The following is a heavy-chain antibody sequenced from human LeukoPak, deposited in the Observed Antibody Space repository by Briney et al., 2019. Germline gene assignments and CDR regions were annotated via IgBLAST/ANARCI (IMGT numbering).Heavy chain of an antibody. CDR2: IGAGGTFT. D-gene: IGHD6-13*01. CDR1: GFTFSSYA. J-gene: IGHJ4*02. Sequence: PGGSLRLSCTASGFTFSSYAMNWVRQAPGKGLEWVSGIGAGGTFTYYADSVKGRFTISRDNSRNTLYLQMNSLRAEDTAVYYCARIRPGSNSWHLGLDFWGQGTLVTVSS. V-gene: IGHV3-23*01. CDR3: ARIRPGSNSWHLGLDF.